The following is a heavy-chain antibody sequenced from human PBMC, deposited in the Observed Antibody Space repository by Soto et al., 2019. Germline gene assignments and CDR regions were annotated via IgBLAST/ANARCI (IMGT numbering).Heavy chain of an antibody. J-gene: IGHJ4*02. CDR3: VRELGLAY. Sequence: VGSLRLSCAASGSTLSNYWMTWVRQAPGKGLEWVANINKDGSQKNYVDSVKGRFTIARDNGQNSLSLQINSLRVEDTAVYYCVRELGLAYWGQGALVTVSS. D-gene: IGHD7-27*01. V-gene: IGHV3-7*03. CDR2: INKDGSQK. CDR1: GSTLSNYW.